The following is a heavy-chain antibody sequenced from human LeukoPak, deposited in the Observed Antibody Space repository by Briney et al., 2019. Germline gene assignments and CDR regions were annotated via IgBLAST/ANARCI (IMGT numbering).Heavy chain of an antibody. J-gene: IGHJ4*02. D-gene: IGHD2-2*01. CDR3: VRARALDRGTSCLDY. Sequence: SETLSLTCTVSGGSVSSGSYYWSCIRQPPGKGLEWIGYIYYSGSTNYNPSLKSRVTISVDTSKNQFSLKLSSVTAADTAVYYCVRARALDRGTSCLDYWGQGTLVTVSS. CDR2: IYYSGST. V-gene: IGHV4-61*01. CDR1: GGSVSSGSYY.